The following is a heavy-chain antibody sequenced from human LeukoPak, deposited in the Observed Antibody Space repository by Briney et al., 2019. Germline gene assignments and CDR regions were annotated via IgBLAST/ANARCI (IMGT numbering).Heavy chain of an antibody. Sequence: SVKVSCKASGYTFTSYGISWVRQAPGQGLEWMGRIIPILGIANYAQKFQGRVTITADKSTSTAYMELSSLRSEDTAVYYCARSGVKGQQLVLDYWGQGTLVTVSS. V-gene: IGHV1-69*04. CDR1: GYTFTSYG. D-gene: IGHD6-13*01. J-gene: IGHJ4*02. CDR2: IIPILGIA. CDR3: ARSGVKGQQLVLDY.